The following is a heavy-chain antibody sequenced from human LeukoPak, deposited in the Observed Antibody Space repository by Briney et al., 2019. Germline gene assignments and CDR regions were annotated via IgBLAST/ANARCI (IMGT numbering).Heavy chain of an antibody. CDR3: AKDTGLLWFGELLSGAFDI. CDR2: ITGSGSTT. J-gene: IGHJ3*02. CDR1: GFAFSNYG. D-gene: IGHD3-10*01. V-gene: IGHV3-23*01. Sequence: PGGSLRLSCAASGFAFSNYGMNWVRQAPGKGLEWVSGITGSGSTTYYADSVKGRFTISRDNSKNTLHLQMNSPRAEDTAAYYCAKDTGLLWFGELLSGAFDIWGQGTMVTVSS.